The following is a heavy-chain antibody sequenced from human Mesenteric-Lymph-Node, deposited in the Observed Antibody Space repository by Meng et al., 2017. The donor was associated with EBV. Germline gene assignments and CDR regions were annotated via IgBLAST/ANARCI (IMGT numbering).Heavy chain of an antibody. D-gene: IGHD6-19*01. CDR2: IYYSGST. V-gene: IGHV4-30-4*01. Sequence: QVRVQESGQGLVTPSQTLSLTCAVSGGSISSGGYYWSWIRQPPGKGLEWIGYIYYSGSTYYNPSLKSRVTISVDTSKNQFSLKLSSVTAADTAVYYCARVEQWLLYFDYWGQGTLVTVSS. CDR1: GGSISSGGYY. CDR3: ARVEQWLLYFDY. J-gene: IGHJ4*02.